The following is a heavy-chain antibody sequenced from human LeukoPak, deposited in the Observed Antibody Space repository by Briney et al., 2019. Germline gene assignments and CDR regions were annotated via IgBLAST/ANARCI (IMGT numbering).Heavy chain of an antibody. CDR1: GFTFSSYG. CDR2: ISSSSTYI. D-gene: IGHD2-15*01. CDR3: ARVEGHCSGGSCYNYYFDL. J-gene: IGHJ2*01. V-gene: IGHV3-21*03. Sequence: KTGGSLRLSCAASGFTFSSYGMHWVRQAPGKGLEWVSSISSSSTYIYYADSVKGRFTISRDNTKKSLFLQMNSLRAEDTAVYYCARVEGHCSGGSCYNYYFDLWGRGTLVTVSS.